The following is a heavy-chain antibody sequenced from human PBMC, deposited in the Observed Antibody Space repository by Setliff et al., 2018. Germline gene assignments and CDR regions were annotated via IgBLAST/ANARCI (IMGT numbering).Heavy chain of an antibody. CDR1: NGFIIDHW. V-gene: IGHV4-4*07. Sequence: SETLSLTCSVSNGFIIDHWWTWIRQPTGKGLEWIGQIYSNGNTEYNPSLKNRVTISVDKSSNQFSLELYSVNAADTAVYYCARARQGGFLEWAPFDLWGRGMLVTVSS. D-gene: IGHD3-3*01. CDR2: IYSNGNT. CDR3: ARARQGGFLEWAPFDL. J-gene: IGHJ4*01.